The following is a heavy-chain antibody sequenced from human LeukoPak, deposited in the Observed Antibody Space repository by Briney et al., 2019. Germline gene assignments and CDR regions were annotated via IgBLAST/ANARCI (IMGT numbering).Heavy chain of an antibody. Sequence: GASVKVSCKASGYTFTSYYMHWVRQAPGQGLEWMGGIIPIFGTANYAQKFQGRVTITADESTSTAYMELSSLRSEDTAVYYCARGGLRWSRSFDYWGQGTLVTVSS. CDR1: GYTFTSYY. D-gene: IGHD4-23*01. CDR2: IIPIFGTA. CDR3: ARGGLRWSRSFDY. J-gene: IGHJ4*02. V-gene: IGHV1-69*13.